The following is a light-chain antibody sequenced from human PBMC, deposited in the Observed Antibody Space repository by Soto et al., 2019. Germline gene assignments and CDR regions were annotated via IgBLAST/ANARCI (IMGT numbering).Light chain of an antibody. J-gene: IGKJ2*01. Sequence: DIQMTQSPSTLSASAGDRVTITCRASQSFSSRLAWYQQKSGKAPKLLIYKASSLESGVPSRFSGSGSGTEFTLTISSLQPDDFATYFCQQYDSYPYTFGQGTKLEIK. CDR2: KAS. CDR1: QSFSSR. CDR3: QQYDSYPYT. V-gene: IGKV1-5*03.